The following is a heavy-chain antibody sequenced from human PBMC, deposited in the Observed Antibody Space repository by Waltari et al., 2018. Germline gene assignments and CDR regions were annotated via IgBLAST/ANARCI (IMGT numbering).Heavy chain of an antibody. Sequence: QVQLVESGGGVVQPGRSLRLSCEASELTFSSDAMHWVRQALGKGLEWVGVNSYKGRNIYYVDPVKGRFTISRDNSKKTLYMQMNSLRAEDTAVYYCARDYCDRTNCHGMDVWGQGTTVTVSS. D-gene: IGHD3-22*01. V-gene: IGHV3-30*01. CDR2: NSYKGRNI. J-gene: IGHJ6*02. CDR3: ARDYCDRTNCHGMDV. CDR1: ELTFSSDA.